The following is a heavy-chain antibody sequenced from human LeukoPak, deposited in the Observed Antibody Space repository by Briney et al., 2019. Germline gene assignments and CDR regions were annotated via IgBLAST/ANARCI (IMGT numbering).Heavy chain of an antibody. Sequence: PSETLSLTCTVSGGSISSGAFYWSWIRQHPGKGLEWIGYTYYSGGTYYNPSLRSRVTISVDTSKNQFSLKLSSVTAADTAVYYCAGSYRSASISNGMDVWGQGTTVTVSS. D-gene: IGHD6-6*01. CDR3: AGSYRSASISNGMDV. V-gene: IGHV4-31*03. CDR1: GGSISSGAFY. CDR2: TYYSGGT. J-gene: IGHJ6*02.